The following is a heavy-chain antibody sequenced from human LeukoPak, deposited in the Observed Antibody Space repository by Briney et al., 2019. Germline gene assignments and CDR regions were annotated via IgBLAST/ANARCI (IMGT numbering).Heavy chain of an antibody. CDR2: IRSEENKI. J-gene: IGHJ3*01. Sequence: GGSLSLSCEASGFTFSDFGLHCVRQAPGKGLEWVAFIRSEENKIYYLASVRGRFTISRDNSKNTLFLQISRLRHQDRALFYCARGAGTYYGTDTFDLWGQGTMVTVSS. V-gene: IGHV3-30*02. CDR3: ARGAGTYYGTDTFDL. CDR1: GFTFSDFG. D-gene: IGHD1-26*01.